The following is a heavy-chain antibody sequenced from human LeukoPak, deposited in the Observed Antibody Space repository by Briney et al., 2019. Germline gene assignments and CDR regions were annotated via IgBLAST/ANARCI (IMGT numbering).Heavy chain of an antibody. J-gene: IGHJ6*03. CDR2: ISSSGSTI. V-gene: IGHV3-48*03. Sequence: PWGSLRLSCAAYGFTFSSYELNWIRQAPGKGLEWVSYISSSGSTIYYADSVKGRFTISRDNAKNSLYLQMNSLRAEDTAVYYCASNPYYYYYMDVWGKGTTVTVSS. D-gene: IGHD1-14*01. CDR1: GFTFSSYE. CDR3: ASNPYYYYYMDV.